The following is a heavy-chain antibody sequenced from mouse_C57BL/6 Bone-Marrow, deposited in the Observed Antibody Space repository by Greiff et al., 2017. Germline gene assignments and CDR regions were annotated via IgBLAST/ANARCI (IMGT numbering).Heavy chain of an antibody. CDR2: IDPSDSYT. D-gene: IGHD2-3*01. CDR3: ARRWLLNAMDY. V-gene: IGHV1-69*01. Sequence: QVQLQQPGAELVMPGASVKLSCKASGYTFTSYWMHWVKQRPGQGLEWIGEIDPSDSYTNYNQKFKGKSTLTVDKSSSTAYMQLSSLTSEDSAVYYCARRWLLNAMDYWGRGTSVTVSS. CDR1: GYTFTSYW. J-gene: IGHJ4*01.